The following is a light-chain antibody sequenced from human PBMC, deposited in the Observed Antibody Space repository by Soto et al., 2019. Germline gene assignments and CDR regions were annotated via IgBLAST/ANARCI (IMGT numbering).Light chain of an antibody. CDR2: GAS. CDR3: QQYNNWPPST. Sequence: EIVMTQSPATLSVSPGERATLSCRASQSVSNDLAWYQQKPGQAPSLLIYGASTRATGIPARFSGSGSGTEFTLTISSRQSEDFAVYYCQQYNNWPPSTFGQGTKLEIK. V-gene: IGKV3-15*01. CDR1: QSVSND. J-gene: IGKJ2*02.